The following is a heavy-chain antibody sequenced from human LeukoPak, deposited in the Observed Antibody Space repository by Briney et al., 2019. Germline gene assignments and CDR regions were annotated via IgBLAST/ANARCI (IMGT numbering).Heavy chain of an antibody. CDR2: IKQDGSEK. J-gene: IGHJ4*02. V-gene: IGHV3-7*03. D-gene: IGHD3-10*01. Sequence: QAGGSLRLSCAASGFTFSSYWMSWVRQAPGKGLEWVANIKQDGSEKYYVDSVKGRFTISRDNAKNSLYLQMNSLRAEDTAVYYCARVVWFGELLHFDYWGQGPLVTVSS. CDR3: ARVVWFGELLHFDY. CDR1: GFTFSSYW.